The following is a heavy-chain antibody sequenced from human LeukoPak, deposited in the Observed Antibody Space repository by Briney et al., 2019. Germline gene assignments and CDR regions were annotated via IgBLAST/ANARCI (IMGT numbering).Heavy chain of an antibody. CDR2: INAYKGKT. Sequence: ASVKVSCKASGYTYTRYGISSVRQAPGQEREGMGWINAYKGKTNYPQKLHGRATRTTDTSTSKAYMELGSLRADDKAVYYCARGSIVEWLSPFDYWGQGTLVTVSS. J-gene: IGHJ4*02. D-gene: IGHD3-3*01. V-gene: IGHV1-18*01. CDR1: GYTYTRYG. CDR3: ARGSIVEWLSPFDY.